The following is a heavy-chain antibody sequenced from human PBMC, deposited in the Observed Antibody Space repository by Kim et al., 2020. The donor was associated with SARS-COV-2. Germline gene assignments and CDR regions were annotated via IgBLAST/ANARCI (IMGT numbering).Heavy chain of an antibody. J-gene: IGHJ6*02. V-gene: IGHV3-30*18. Sequence: GGSLRLSCAASGFTFSSYGMHWVRQAPGKGLEWVAVISYDGSNKYYADSVKGRFTISRDNSKNTLYLQMNSLRAEDTAVYYCAKNLGGLGMDVWGQGTTVTVSS. CDR3: AKNLGGLGMDV. D-gene: IGHD2-15*01. CDR2: ISYDGSNK. CDR1: GFTFSSYG.